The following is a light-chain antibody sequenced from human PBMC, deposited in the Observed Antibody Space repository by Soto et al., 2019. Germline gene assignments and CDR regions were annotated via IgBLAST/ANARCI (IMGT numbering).Light chain of an antibody. CDR1: SSDVGGYNY. V-gene: IGLV2-14*01. J-gene: IGLJ2*01. Sequence: QSVLTQPASVSGSPGQSITISCTGTSSDVGGYNYVSWYQQHPGKAPKLMIYDVSNRPSGVSNRFSGSKSGNTASLTISGLQAEDEADYYFCSYTSSSTLAVFGGGTKLTVL. CDR2: DVS. CDR3: CSYTSSSTLAV.